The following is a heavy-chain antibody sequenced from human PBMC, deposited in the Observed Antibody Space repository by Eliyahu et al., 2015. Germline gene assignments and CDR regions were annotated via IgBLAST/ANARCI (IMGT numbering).Heavy chain of an antibody. CDR1: GFXFKTSA. Sequence: QVRLVESGGGVVPPGRSRRLSCVGSGFXFKTSAXYWXRQAPGKGLECVAIISYDGSQKYYADSVKGRFTISRDNSKNTLNLQMNSLRPEDTAVYYCARDYVQEWLVASNYYHYGMDVWGQGTTVTVSS. V-gene: IGHV3-30*01. CDR2: ISYDGSQK. J-gene: IGHJ6*02. CDR3: ARDYVQEWLVASNYYHYGMDV. D-gene: IGHD6-19*01.